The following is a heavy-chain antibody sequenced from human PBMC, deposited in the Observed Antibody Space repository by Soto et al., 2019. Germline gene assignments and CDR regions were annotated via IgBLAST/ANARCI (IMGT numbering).Heavy chain of an antibody. V-gene: IGHV4-31*03. Sequence: QVQLQESGPGLVKPSQTLSLTCTVSGGSISSGDYYWSWIRQHPGKGLEWIGYIYYSGSTYYNPSLKRRVTISVDTSKNQFALKLSSVTAADTAVYYCARWLSGSRQGFEPWGQGTLVTVSS. CDR2: IYYSGST. CDR1: GGSISSGDYY. D-gene: IGHD2-15*01. J-gene: IGHJ5*02. CDR3: ARWLSGSRQGFEP.